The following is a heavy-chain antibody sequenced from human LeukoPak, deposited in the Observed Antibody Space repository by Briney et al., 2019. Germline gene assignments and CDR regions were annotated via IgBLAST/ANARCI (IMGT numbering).Heavy chain of an antibody. CDR1: GGTLSSYG. Sequence: SVKVSCKASGGTLSSYGISWVRQAPGQGLEWMGRIIPLLDITTYAERFQGRVTITADKSTSTAYMEVSSLRSEDTAVYYCATDGPAAMGADYLYGLDVWGQGTTVTVSS. CDR3: ATDGPAAMGADYLYGLDV. CDR2: IIPLLDIT. V-gene: IGHV1-69*04. D-gene: IGHD2-2*01. J-gene: IGHJ6*02.